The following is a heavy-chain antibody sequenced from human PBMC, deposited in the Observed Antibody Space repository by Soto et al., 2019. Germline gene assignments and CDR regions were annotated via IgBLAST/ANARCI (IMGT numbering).Heavy chain of an antibody. Sequence: PSETLSLTCTVSGGSISSYYWSWIRQPPGKGLEWIGYIYYSGSTNYNPSLKSRVTISVDTSKNQFSLKLSSVTAADTAVYYCARDGRYCSGGSCYNPYYYYYTDVWGKGTTVTVSS. V-gene: IGHV4-59*01. D-gene: IGHD2-15*01. CDR1: GGSISSYY. J-gene: IGHJ6*03. CDR2: IYYSGST. CDR3: ARDGRYCSGGSCYNPYYYYYTDV.